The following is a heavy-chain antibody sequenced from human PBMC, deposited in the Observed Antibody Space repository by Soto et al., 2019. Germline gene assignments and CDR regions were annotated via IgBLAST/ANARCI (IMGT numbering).Heavy chain of an antibody. CDR3: ARWGIAAGDY. CDR2: IWSDASNK. J-gene: IGHJ4*02. CDR1: GFTFSSDG. D-gene: IGHD6-13*01. V-gene: IGHV3-33*01. Sequence: QVPLVESGGGVLQPGRSLRLSCAASGFTFSSDGLHWVRQAPGKGLEWVAGIWSDASNKYYADSVKGRFTISRDNSKNTLYLQMNSLRAEDTAVYYCARWGIAAGDYWGQGTLVTVSS.